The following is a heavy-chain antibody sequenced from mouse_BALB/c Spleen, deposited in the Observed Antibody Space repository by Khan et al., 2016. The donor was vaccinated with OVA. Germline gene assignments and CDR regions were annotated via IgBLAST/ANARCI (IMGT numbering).Heavy chain of an antibody. Sequence: QMQLEESVPELVNPGASLKVSCKASGYTFTDYIIGWVKQSTRQGLEWIGDIFPGSGTPYYNEKFKDKATLTADKSSNTAYMQLSSLTSEDSAVYSCARGGYSVFAYWGQGTLVTVSA. CDR1: GYTFTDYI. V-gene: IGHV1-77*01. CDR3: ARGGYSVFAY. CDR2: IFPGSGTP. J-gene: IGHJ3*01. D-gene: IGHD1-1*01.